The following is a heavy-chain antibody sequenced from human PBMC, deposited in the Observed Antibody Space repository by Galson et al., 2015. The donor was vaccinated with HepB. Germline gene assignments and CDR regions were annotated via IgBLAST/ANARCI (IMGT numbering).Heavy chain of an antibody. CDR3: ARELYGGKPILGFDY. CDR1: GYTFTSYG. J-gene: IGHJ4*02. V-gene: IGHV1-18*01. D-gene: IGHD4-23*01. CDR2: ISAYNGNT. Sequence: SVKVSCKASGYTFTSYGISWVRQAPGQGLEWMGWISAYNGNTNYAQKLQGRVTMTTDTSTSTAYMELRSLRSDDTAVYYCARELYGGKPILGFDYWGQGTLVTVSS.